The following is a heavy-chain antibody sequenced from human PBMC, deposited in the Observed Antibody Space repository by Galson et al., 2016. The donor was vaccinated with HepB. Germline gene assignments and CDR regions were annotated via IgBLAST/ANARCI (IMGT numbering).Heavy chain of an antibody. CDR3: AKEQGTDEGWFGESDH. CDR1: GFTFSNYA. V-gene: IGHV3-23*01. J-gene: IGHJ4*02. Sequence: SLRLSCAASGFTFSNYAMSWVRQAPGKGLEWVSEISANGHRTYYASSVKGRFTVSRDNYENTLYLQMDSLRAEDTAVYYCAKEQGTDEGWFGESDHWGQGTLVTVSS. CDR2: ISANGHRT. D-gene: IGHD3-10*01.